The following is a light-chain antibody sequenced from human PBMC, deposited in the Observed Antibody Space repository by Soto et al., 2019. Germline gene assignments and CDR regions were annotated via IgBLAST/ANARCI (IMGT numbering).Light chain of an antibody. Sequence: QSVLTQPPSVSGAPGQRVTISCTGSSSNIGAGYDVHWYQQLPGTAPKLLIYGNSNRPSGFPDRFSGSKSGTSASLAITGLQAEDEADYCSQSYDSSLSGNVVFGGGTKLTVL. CDR1: SSNIGAGYD. CDR3: QSYDSSLSGNVV. CDR2: GNS. V-gene: IGLV1-40*01. J-gene: IGLJ2*01.